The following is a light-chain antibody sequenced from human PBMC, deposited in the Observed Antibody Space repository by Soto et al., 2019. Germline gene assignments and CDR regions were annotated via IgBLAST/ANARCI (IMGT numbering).Light chain of an antibody. CDR1: QSVSSSY. J-gene: IGKJ3*01. V-gene: IGKV3-20*01. CDR2: GAS. CDR3: QQYGRSPFT. Sequence: PGERVTLSCWASQSVSSSYLTWYQQKPGQAPRLLIYGASTRATSIPARFSASGSGTDFTLTISRLEPEDFAVYYCQQYGRSPFTFGPGTKVDI.